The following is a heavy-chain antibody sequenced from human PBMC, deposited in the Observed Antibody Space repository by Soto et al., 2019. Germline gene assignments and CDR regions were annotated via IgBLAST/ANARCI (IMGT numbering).Heavy chain of an antibody. D-gene: IGHD3-22*01. J-gene: IGHJ4*02. Sequence: GGSLRLSCAASGFTFSSYGMHWVRQAPGKGLEWVAVISYDGSNKYYADSVKGRFTISRDNSKNTLYLQMNSLRAEDTAVYYCAKQYYDSSGYYYFDYWGQGTLVTVSS. CDR3: AKQYYDSSGYYYFDY. CDR1: GFTFSSYG. CDR2: ISYDGSNK. V-gene: IGHV3-30*18.